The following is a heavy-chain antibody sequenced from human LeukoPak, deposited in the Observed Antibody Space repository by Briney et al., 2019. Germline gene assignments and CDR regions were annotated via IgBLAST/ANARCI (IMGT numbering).Heavy chain of an antibody. CDR2: IYYSGNT. J-gene: IGHJ3*02. CDR3: ARYDYGDYVGAFDI. CDR1: GVSISSSNSY. V-gene: IGHV4-39*07. D-gene: IGHD4-17*01. Sequence: SETLSLTCTVSGVSISSSNSYWGWIRQPPGKGLEWIGSIYYSGNTYYNASLKSQVSISIDTSKNQFSLKLSSVTAADTAVYYCARYDYGDYVGAFDIWGQGTMVTVSS.